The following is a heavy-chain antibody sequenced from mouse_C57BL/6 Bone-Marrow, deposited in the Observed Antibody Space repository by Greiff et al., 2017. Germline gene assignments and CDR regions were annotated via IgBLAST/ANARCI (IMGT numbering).Heavy chain of an antibody. CDR1: GYTFPHYW. V-gene: IGHV1-63*01. J-gene: IGHJ1*03. CDR3: ARQVFDWYLDV. Sequence: VQLVESGAELVRPGTSVKMSCKASGYTFPHYWIGWAKQRPGHGLEWIGDIYPGGGYTNYNEKFKGKATLPADKSSSTAYMQFGSLSSEDSAIYYSARQVFDWYLDVWGTGTTDRVSS. CDR2: IYPGGGYT. D-gene: IGHD2-14*01.